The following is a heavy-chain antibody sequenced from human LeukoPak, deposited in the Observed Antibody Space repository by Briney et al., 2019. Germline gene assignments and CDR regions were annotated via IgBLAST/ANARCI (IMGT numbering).Heavy chain of an antibody. J-gene: IGHJ2*01. V-gene: IGHV1-69*05. D-gene: IGHD2-15*01. CDR1: GGTFSSYA. CDR3: ARDPGLLWYFDL. CDR2: IIPIFGTA. Sequence: ASVKVSCKASGGTFSSYAISWVRQAPGQGLEWMGRIIPIFGTANYAQKFQGRVTITTDESTSTAYMELGSLRSEDTAVYYCARDPGLLWYFDLWGRGTLVTVSS.